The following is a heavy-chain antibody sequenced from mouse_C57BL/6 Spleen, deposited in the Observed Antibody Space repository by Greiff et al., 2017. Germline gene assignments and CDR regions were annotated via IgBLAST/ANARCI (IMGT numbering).Heavy chain of an antibody. V-gene: IGHV14-3*01. Sequence: VQLQQSVAELVRPGASVKLSCTASGFNIKNTYMPWVKQRPEQGLAWIGRIDPANGNTKYAPKFQGKATITADTSSNTAYLQLSSRTSEDTAIDYCARSTGTGYFDVWGTGTTVTVSS. D-gene: IGHD4-1*02. CDR2: IDPANGNT. CDR3: ARSTGTGYFDV. J-gene: IGHJ1*03. CDR1: GFNIKNTY.